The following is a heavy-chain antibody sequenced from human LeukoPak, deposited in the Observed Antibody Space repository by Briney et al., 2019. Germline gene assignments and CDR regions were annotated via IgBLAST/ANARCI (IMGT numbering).Heavy chain of an antibody. CDR2: IHYTGKP. V-gene: IGHV4-59*11. J-gene: IGHJ6*02. D-gene: IGHD3-16*01. CDR1: GGSISGHY. CDR3: ARFGVDYDMDV. Sequence: SETLSLTCSVSGGSISGHYWTWIRQPPGKGLEWVGQIHYTGKPDYNPSLKSRITISVDTSKNQVSLQVSSVTAADSAIYYCARFGVDYDMDVWGHGTTVTVFS.